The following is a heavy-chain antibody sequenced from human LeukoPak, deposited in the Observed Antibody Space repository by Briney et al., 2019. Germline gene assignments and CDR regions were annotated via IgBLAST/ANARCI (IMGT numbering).Heavy chain of an antibody. J-gene: IGHJ4*02. Sequence: SQTLSLTCTVSGGSISSGSYYWTWIRQPAGKGLEWIGCVYTTGSTNYGPSLKSRVTISVDTAKNQFSLRLSSVTAADTAVYYCARGWWGVWDYWGQGTLVTVSS. V-gene: IGHV4-61*02. CDR3: ARGWWGVWDY. CDR2: VYTTGST. CDR1: GGSISSGSYY. D-gene: IGHD2-15*01.